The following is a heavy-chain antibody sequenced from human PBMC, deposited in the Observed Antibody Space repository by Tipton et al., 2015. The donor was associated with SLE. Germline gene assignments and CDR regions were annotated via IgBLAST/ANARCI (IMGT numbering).Heavy chain of an antibody. Sequence: TLSLTCTVSGGSIRSYYWSWIRQPPGKGLEWIGYIYYSGTTNYNPSLKSRVTMSVDTSKNHFSLKLTSVIAADTAVYYCARDIEAPGDFLYFDYWGQGILVTVSS. V-gene: IGHV4-59*01. CDR1: GGSIRSYY. D-gene: IGHD7-27*01. CDR3: ARDIEAPGDFLYFDY. CDR2: IYYSGTT. J-gene: IGHJ4*02.